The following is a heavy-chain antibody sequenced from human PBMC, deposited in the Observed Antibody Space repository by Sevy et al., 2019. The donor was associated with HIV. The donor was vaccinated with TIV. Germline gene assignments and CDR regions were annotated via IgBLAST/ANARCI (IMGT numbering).Heavy chain of an antibody. Sequence: GGSLRLSCAASGFTSSDYYMTWIRQAPGKGLEWISYISSRRSYTNYADSVKGRFTISRDNAKNSLYLQMNSLRAEDAAVYYCARCRVVAADYYFDYWGRGTLVTVSS. CDR3: ARCRVVAADYYFDY. J-gene: IGHJ4*02. D-gene: IGHD1-26*01. V-gene: IGHV3-11*06. CDR2: ISSRRSYT. CDR1: GFTSSDYY.